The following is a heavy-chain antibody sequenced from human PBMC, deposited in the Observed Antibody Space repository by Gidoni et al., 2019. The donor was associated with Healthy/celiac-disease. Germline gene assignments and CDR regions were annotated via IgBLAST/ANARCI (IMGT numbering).Heavy chain of an antibody. V-gene: IGHV4-39*01. D-gene: IGHD6-13*01. CDR1: GGSISSRSYY. CDR3: ARHQVQQLVLSNFDY. CDR2: IYYSGCT. J-gene: IGHJ4*02. Sequence: QLQLQESGPGLVKPSETLSLTCTVSGGSISSRSYYWGWIRQPPGKGLEWIGSIYYSGCTYYNPSLKSRVTITVDTSKNQFSLKLSSVTAADTAVYYCARHQVQQLVLSNFDYWGQGTLVTVSS.